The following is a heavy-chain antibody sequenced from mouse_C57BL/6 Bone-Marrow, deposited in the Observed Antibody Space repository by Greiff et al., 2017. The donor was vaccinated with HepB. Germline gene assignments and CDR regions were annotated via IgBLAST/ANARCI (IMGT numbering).Heavy chain of an antibody. CDR3: ARWIYYDYDAGYFDY. CDR2: IDPSDSYT. CDR1: GYTFTSYW. D-gene: IGHD2-4*01. Sequence: QVHVKQPGAELVMPGASVKLSCKASGYTFTSYWMHWVKQRPGQGLEWIGEIDPSDSYTNYNQKFKGKSTLTVDKSSSTAYMQLSSLTSEDSAVYYCARWIYYDYDAGYFDYWGQGTTLTVSS. V-gene: IGHV1-69*01. J-gene: IGHJ2*01.